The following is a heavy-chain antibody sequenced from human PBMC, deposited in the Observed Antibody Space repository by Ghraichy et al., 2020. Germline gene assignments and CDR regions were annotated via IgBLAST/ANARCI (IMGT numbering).Heavy chain of an antibody. Sequence: SKTLSLTCSVSGGSMSPFHWSWVRKSPGKGLEWIGNIFYTGTATYNSALKSRVTISIDTSTNQFSLKLRSMTAADTAVYYCARVMTSYCGGDCYSHYFAFWGQGTLVTASS. V-gene: IGHV4-59*01. CDR2: IFYTGTA. CDR1: GGSMSPFH. CDR3: ARVMTSYCGGDCYSHYFAF. D-gene: IGHD2-21*02. J-gene: IGHJ4*02.